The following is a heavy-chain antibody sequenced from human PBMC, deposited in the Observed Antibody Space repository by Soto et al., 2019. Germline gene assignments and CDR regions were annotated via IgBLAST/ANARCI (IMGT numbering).Heavy chain of an antibody. CDR1: GGSISSGGYS. CDR3: ATMGTPVTGLYYFDY. Sequence: ASETLSLTCAVSGGSISSGGYSWSWIRQPPGKGLEWIGYIYHSGSTYYNPSLKSRVTISVDRSKNQFSLKLSSVTAADTAVYYCATMGTPVTGLYYFDYWGQGTLVTVSS. J-gene: IGHJ4*02. D-gene: IGHD4-17*01. V-gene: IGHV4-30-2*01. CDR2: IYHSGST.